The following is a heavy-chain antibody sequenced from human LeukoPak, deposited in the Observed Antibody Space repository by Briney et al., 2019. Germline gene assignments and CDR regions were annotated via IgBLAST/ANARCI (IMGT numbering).Heavy chain of an antibody. V-gene: IGHV4-59*01. D-gene: IGHD3-10*01. J-gene: IGHJ4*02. Sequence: TSETLSLTCSVSGGSFEHYFWSWIRQPPGKGLEWIGYVYYSGSTDYSPSLKSRLTISADTSKNQFSLKLSSVTAADTAVYYCASHRRSHGSEYWGQGTLVTVSS. CDR1: GGSFEHYF. CDR2: VYYSGST. CDR3: ASHRRSHGSEY.